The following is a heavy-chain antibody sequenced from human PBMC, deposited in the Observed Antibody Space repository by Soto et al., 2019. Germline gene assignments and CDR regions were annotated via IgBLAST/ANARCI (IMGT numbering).Heavy chain of an antibody. CDR1: GGSISSGDYY. CDR3: ARDRGLAATKDF. CDR2: INYSGST. V-gene: IGHV4-30-4*01. Sequence: PSETLSLTCTVSGGSISSGDYYWSWIRQPPGKGLEWIGYINYSGSTYYNPSLESRVTISVDTSKNQFSLSLYSVTAADSAVYYCARDRGLAATKDFWGQGTLVTVSS. D-gene: IGHD1-26*01. J-gene: IGHJ4*02.